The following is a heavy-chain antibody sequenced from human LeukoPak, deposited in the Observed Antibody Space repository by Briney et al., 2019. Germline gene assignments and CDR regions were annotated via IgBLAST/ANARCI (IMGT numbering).Heavy chain of an antibody. CDR3: ARDEDPGYSSSWIDY. CDR1: GYTFTSYG. D-gene: IGHD6-13*01. CDR2: IGAYNGNT. V-gene: IGHV1-18*01. Sequence: ASVKVSCKASGYTFTSYGISWVRQAPGQGLEWMGWIGAYNGNTNYAQKLQGRVTMTTDTSTSTAYMELRSLRSDDTAVYYCARDEDPGYSSSWIDYWGQGTLVTVSP. J-gene: IGHJ4*02.